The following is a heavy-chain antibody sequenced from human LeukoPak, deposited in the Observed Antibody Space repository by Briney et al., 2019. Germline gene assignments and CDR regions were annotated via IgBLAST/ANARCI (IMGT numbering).Heavy chain of an antibody. J-gene: IGHJ6*03. CDR3: ARGSSSSVWYYYYYYMDV. Sequence: SETLSLTCTASGGSISSHYWSWIRQPPGKRLQWIGYIYYSGSTNYNPSLKSRVTISVDTSKNQFSLKLSSVTAADTAVYYCARGSSSSVWYYYYYYMDVWGKGTTVTVSS. V-gene: IGHV4-59*11. CDR1: GGSISSHY. CDR2: IYYSGST. D-gene: IGHD6-6*01.